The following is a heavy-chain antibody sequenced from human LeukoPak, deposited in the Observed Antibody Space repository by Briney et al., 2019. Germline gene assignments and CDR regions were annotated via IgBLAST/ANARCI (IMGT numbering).Heavy chain of an antibody. CDR2: INHSGST. D-gene: IGHD3-3*01. J-gene: IGHJ5*02. V-gene: IGHV4-34*01. CDR3: ARGTSDFWSGYYGWFDP. CDR1: GGSFSGYY. Sequence: SETLSLTCAVYGGSFSGYYWSWIRQPPGKGLEWIGEINHSGSTNYNPSLKSRVTISVDTSKNQFSLKLSSVTAADTAVYYCARGTSDFWSGYYGWFDPWGQGTLVTVSS.